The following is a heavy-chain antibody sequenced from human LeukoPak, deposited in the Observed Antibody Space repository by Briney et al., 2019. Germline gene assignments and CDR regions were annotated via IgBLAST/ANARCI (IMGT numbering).Heavy chain of an antibody. CDR1: GFTFSSYG. CDR3: AKEYDYGDYSGFDY. V-gene: IGHV3-23*01. D-gene: IGHD4-17*01. J-gene: IGHJ4*02. CDR2: ISGSGGST. Sequence: GGTLRLSCAASGFTFSSYGMSWVRQAPGKGLEWVSAISGSGGSTYYADSVKGRFTISRDNSKNTLYLQMNSLRAEDTAVYYCAKEYDYGDYSGFDYWGQGTLVTVSS.